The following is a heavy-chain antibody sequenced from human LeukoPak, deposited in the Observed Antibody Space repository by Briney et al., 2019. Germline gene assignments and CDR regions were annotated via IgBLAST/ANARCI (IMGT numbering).Heavy chain of an antibody. CDR2: IKQDVSEK. D-gene: IGHD3-22*01. J-gene: IGHJ4*02. CDR1: GFTFSNYW. V-gene: IGHV3-7*03. Sequence: GGSLRLSCAASGFTFSNYWMSWVRQAPGKGLEWVANIKQDVSEKYYVDSVKGRFTISRDNAKNSLYLQMNSLRAGDTAVYYCARASLTFYDSSGYNYFDYWGQGTLVTVSS. CDR3: ARASLTFYDSSGYNYFDY.